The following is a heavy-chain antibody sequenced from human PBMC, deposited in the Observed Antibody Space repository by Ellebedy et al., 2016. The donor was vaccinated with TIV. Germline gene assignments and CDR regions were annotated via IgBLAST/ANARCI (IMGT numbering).Heavy chain of an antibody. CDR3: ARWPSGDAPLDY. CDR2: ISYDGSNT. CDR1: GFTFSSDA. D-gene: IGHD4-17*01. V-gene: IGHV3-30-3*01. J-gene: IGHJ4*02. Sequence: GGSLRLSCAASGFTFSSDAMHWVRQAPGKGLEWVAVISYDGSNTYYADSVKGRFTISRDNSKNTLYLQRNSLRVEDTAVYYCARWPSGDAPLDYWGQGTLVTVSS.